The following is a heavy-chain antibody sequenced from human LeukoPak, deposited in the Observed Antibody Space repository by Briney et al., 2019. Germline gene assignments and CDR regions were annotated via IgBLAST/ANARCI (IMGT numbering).Heavy chain of an antibody. Sequence: PSETLSLTCTVSGGSISSYYWSWIRQPPGKGLEWIGYIYYSGSTNYNPSLKSRVTISVDTSKNQFSLKLSSVTAADTAVYYCPRSSGWSPRYYYYGRAVGAKGPTLTVSS. J-gene: IGHJ6*04. D-gene: IGHD6-19*01. CDR2: IYYSGST. V-gene: IGHV4-59*01. CDR1: GGSISSYY. CDR3: PRSSGWSPRYYYYGRAV.